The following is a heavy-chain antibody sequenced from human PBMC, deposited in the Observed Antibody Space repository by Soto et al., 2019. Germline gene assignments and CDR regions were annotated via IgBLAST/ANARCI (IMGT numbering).Heavy chain of an antibody. Sequence: SLRLSCAASGFTFSSYGMHWVRQAPGKGLEWVAVIWYDGSNKYYADSVKGRFTISRDNSKNTLYLQMNSLRAEDTAVYYCARDRSAAAGLSVASDYWGQGTLVTVSS. V-gene: IGHV3-33*01. CDR1: GFTFSSYG. D-gene: IGHD6-13*01. J-gene: IGHJ4*02. CDR3: ARDRSAAAGLSVASDY. CDR2: IWYDGSNK.